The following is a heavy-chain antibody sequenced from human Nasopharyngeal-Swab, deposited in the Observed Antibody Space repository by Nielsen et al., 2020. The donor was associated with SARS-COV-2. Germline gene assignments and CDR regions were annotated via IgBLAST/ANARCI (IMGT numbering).Heavy chain of an antibody. D-gene: IGHD3-22*01. CDR1: GFTFSSYG. CDR2: ISYDGSNK. Sequence: GESLKISCAASGFTFSSYGMHWVRQAPGKGLEWVAVISYDGSNKYYADSMKGRFTISRDNSKNTLYLQMNSLRAEDTAVYYCAKGSYYYDSYGAFDIWGQGTMVTVSS. V-gene: IGHV3-30*18. CDR3: AKGSYYYDSYGAFDI. J-gene: IGHJ3*02.